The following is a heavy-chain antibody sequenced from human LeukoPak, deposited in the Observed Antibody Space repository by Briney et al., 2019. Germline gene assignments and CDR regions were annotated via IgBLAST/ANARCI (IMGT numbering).Heavy chain of an antibody. D-gene: IGHD2-2*01. CDR2: INHSGST. Sequence: SETLSLTCAVYGGSFSGYYWSWIRQPPGEGLEWIGEINHSGSTNYNPSLKSRVTISVDTSKNQFSLKLSSVTAADTAVYYCARIAGYCSGTSCPWGQGTLVTVSS. CDR3: ARIAGYCSGTSCP. V-gene: IGHV4-34*01. J-gene: IGHJ5*02. CDR1: GGSFSGYY.